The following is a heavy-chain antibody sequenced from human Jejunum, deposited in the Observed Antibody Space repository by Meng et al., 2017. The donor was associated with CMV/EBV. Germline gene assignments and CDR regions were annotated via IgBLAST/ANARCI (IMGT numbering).Heavy chain of an antibody. CDR3: IRDLREFDH. V-gene: IGHV3-74*01. Sequence: EMQLVESGGGSVQPGGFLRLSCAASGFNFSNYWMHWVRQAPGKGLVWVSRINSDGGIANYADSVKGRFTISRDNARNTVYLQMNSLTAEDTAIYYCIRDLREFDHWGQGTLVTVSS. CDR2: INSDGGIA. J-gene: IGHJ4*02. CDR1: GFNFSNYW.